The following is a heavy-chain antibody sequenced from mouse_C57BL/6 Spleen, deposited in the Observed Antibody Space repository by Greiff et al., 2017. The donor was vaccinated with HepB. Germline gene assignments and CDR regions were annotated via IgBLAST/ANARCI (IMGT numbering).Heavy chain of an antibody. V-gene: IGHV7-1*01. CDR2: SRNKANDYTT. Sequence: EVKLMESGGGLVQSGRSLRLSCATSGFTFSDFYMEWVRQAPGKGLEWIAASRNKANDYTTEYSASVKGRFIVSRDTSQSILYLQMNALRAEDTAIYYCARDDYYYGTPFAYWGQGTLVTVSA. D-gene: IGHD1-1*01. CDR3: ARDDYYYGTPFAY. J-gene: IGHJ3*01. CDR1: GFTFSDFY.